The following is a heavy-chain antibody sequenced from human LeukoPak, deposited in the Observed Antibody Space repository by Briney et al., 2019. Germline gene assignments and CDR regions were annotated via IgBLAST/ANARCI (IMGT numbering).Heavy chain of an antibody. J-gene: IGHJ6*03. CDR1: GGTFSSYA. CDR2: IIPIFGTA. V-gene: IGHV1-69*01. Sequence: SVKVSCKASGGTFSSYAISWVRQAPGQGLEWMGGIIPIFGTANYAQKFQGRVTITADESTSTAYMELSSLRSEDTAVYYCARRKISIFGVVDPYYYYMDVWGKGTTVTVSS. CDR3: ARRKISIFGVVDPYYYYMDV. D-gene: IGHD3-3*01.